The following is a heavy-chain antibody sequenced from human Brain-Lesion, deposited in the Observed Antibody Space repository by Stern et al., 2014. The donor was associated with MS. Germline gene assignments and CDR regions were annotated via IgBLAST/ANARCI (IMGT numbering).Heavy chain of an antibody. CDR2: ISWNSGTI. V-gene: IGHV3-9*01. Sequence: EVHLVESGGDLVQPGRSLRLSCAAFGFTFDDYAMHWVRQAPGKGLEWVAGISWNSGTIGYADSVKGRFTTSRDNAYSSLYLQMNSLRPEDTALYYCARDITGSSAYFAHWGQGTLVTVSS. D-gene: IGHD1-14*01. CDR3: ARDITGSSAYFAH. J-gene: IGHJ4*02. CDR1: GFTFDDYA.